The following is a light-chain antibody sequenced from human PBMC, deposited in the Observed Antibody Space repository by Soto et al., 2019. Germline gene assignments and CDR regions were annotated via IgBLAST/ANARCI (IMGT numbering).Light chain of an antibody. CDR3: QTWGTGIPV. CDR2: LNSDGSH. CDR1: SGHSSYG. Sequence: QPVLTQSPSASASLGASVKLTCTLSSGHSSYGIAWHQQQPEKDPRYLMKLNSDGSHSKGDGIPDRFSGSSSGAERYLTISSLQSEDEADYYCQTWGTGIPVFGGGTQLTVL. V-gene: IGLV4-69*01. J-gene: IGLJ7*01.